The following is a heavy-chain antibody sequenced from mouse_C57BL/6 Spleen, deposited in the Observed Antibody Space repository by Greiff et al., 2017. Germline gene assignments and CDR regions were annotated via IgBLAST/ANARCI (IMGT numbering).Heavy chain of an antibody. D-gene: IGHD4-1*01. J-gene: IGHJ1*03. CDR3: ARGGLTGTWYFDV. Sequence: VQLQQPGTELVKPGASVKLSCKASGYTFTSYWIHWVKQRPGQGLEWIGNINPSNGGTNYNEKFKSKATLTVDKSSSTAYMQLSSLTSEDSAVYYCARGGLTGTWYFDVWGTGTTVTVSS. CDR1: GYTFTSYW. V-gene: IGHV1-53*01. CDR2: INPSNGGT.